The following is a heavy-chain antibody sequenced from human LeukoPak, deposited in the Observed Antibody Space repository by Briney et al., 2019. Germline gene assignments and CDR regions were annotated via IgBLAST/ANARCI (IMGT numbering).Heavy chain of an antibody. D-gene: IGHD3-10*01. CDR1: GGSISGYY. J-gene: IGHJ4*02. CDR2: IYTSGST. Sequence: ASETLSLTCSVSGGSISGYYWSWIRQPAGKGLEWIGRIYTSGSTNYNPSLKSRVTISVDRSKNQFSLKLSSVTAADTAVYYCARSMVRGVIVFDYWGQGTLVTVSS. CDR3: ARSMVRGVIVFDY. V-gene: IGHV4-4*07.